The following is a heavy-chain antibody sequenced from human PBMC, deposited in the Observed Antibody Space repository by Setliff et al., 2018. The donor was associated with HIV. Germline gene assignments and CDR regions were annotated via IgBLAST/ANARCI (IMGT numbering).Heavy chain of an antibody. D-gene: IGHD2-21*02. CDR1: GGSFSGYY. Sequence: SETLSLTCAVYGGSFSGYYWSWIRQPPGKGLEWIGEIDHRGSTNYNPSLKSRVTISVDTSKNQFSLKLSSVTAADTAVYYCARGVVTLRYYYYYYMDVWGKGTTVTVSS. CDR3: ARGVVTLRYYYYYYMDV. CDR2: IDHRGST. V-gene: IGHV4-34*01. J-gene: IGHJ6*03.